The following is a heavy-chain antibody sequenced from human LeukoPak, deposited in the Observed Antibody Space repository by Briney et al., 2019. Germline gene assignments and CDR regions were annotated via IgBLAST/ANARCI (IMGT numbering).Heavy chain of an antibody. Sequence: GGSLRLSCAASGFTFSSYDMRWVRQATGKGLEWVSAIGTAGDTYYPGSVKGRFTISRENAKNSLYLQMNSLRAGDTAVYYCARSMYYYDSSGYSPDYYYGMDVWGQGTTVTVSS. CDR1: GFTFSSYD. CDR2: IGTAGDT. V-gene: IGHV3-13*01. CDR3: ARSMYYYDSSGYSPDYYYGMDV. J-gene: IGHJ6*02. D-gene: IGHD3-22*01.